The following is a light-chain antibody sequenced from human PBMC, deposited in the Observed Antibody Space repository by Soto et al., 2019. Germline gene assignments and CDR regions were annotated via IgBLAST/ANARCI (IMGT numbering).Light chain of an antibody. Sequence: DIQMTQSPSTLSASVGDRVTITCRASQSISSWLAWYQQKPGKAPKLLIYDASSLESGVPSRFSDSGSGTEFTLTISSLQPDDFATYYCQQYNWTFGQGTKVDIK. CDR1: QSISSW. CDR2: DAS. CDR3: QQYNWT. V-gene: IGKV1-5*01. J-gene: IGKJ1*01.